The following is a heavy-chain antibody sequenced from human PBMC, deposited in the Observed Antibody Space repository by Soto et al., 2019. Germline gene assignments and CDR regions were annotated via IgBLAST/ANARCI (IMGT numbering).Heavy chain of an antibody. J-gene: IGHJ6*02. CDR3: ARAPIPYYYYYGMDV. CDR2: ISSSSSTI. CDR1: GFTFSSYS. Sequence: GGFLRLSCAASGFTFSSYSMNWVRQAPGKGLEWVSYISSSSSTIYYADSVKGRFTISRDNAKNSLYLQMNSLRDEDTAVYYCARAPIPYYYYYGMDVWGQGTTVTVSS. V-gene: IGHV3-48*02.